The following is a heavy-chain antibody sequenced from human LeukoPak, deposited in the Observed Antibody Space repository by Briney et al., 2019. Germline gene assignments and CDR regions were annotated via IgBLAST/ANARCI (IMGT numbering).Heavy chain of an antibody. J-gene: IGHJ5*02. CDR2: INPNSGGT. CDR1: GYTFTGYY. D-gene: IGHD6-13*01. CDR3: ASGSGYSSSWWFDP. V-gene: IGHV1-2*02. Sequence: ASVTVSCKASGYTFTGYYMHWVRQAPGQGLEWMGWINPNSGGTNYAQKFQGRVTMTRDTSISTVYMELSRLRSDDTAVYYCASGSGYSSSWWFDPWGQGTLVTVSS.